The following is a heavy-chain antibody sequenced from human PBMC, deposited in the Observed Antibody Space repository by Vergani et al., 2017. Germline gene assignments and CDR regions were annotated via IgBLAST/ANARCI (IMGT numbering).Heavy chain of an antibody. CDR1: GFSLSRFW. Sequence: VQLVESGGGLVQPGGSLRLSCAASGFSLSRFWMSWVRQAPEKGLEWVSHISPDGSAKSYVASVKGRFTISRDNTKNSLSLQMSGLRVEDTAVYYCVRLPSGPWNFELWGRGTLITVSS. CDR3: VRLPSGPWNFEL. CDR2: ISPDGSAK. J-gene: IGHJ2*01. D-gene: IGHD6-25*01. V-gene: IGHV3-7*01.